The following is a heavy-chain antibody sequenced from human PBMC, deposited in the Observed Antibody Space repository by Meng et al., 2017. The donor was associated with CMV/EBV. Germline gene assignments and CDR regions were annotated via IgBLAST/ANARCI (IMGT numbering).Heavy chain of an antibody. CDR1: GGSISSGGYY. Sequence: SETLTLTCTVSGGSISSGGYYWSWIRQHPGKGLEWIGYIYYSGSTYYNPSLKSRVTISVDTSKNQFSLKLSSVTAADTAVYYCASSVKHITIFGVAKTNLNFDYWGQGTLVTVSS. J-gene: IGHJ4*02. CDR3: ASSVKHITIFGVAKTNLNFDY. CDR2: IYYSGST. D-gene: IGHD3-3*01. V-gene: IGHV4-31*03.